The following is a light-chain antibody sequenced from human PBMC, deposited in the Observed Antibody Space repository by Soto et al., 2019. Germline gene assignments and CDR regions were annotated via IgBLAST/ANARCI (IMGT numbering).Light chain of an antibody. CDR1: GSNIGSNY. V-gene: IGLV1-47*02. J-gene: IGLJ2*01. Sequence: QSVLTQPPSASGTPGPRVTISCSGSGSNIGSNYVYWYRQLPGTAPKLLRYNTYQRPSGVPDRFSGSKSGTSASLAISGLRYEDEADYYCAAWDDSLSGVIFGGGTKLTVL. CDR3: AAWDDSLSGVI. CDR2: NTY.